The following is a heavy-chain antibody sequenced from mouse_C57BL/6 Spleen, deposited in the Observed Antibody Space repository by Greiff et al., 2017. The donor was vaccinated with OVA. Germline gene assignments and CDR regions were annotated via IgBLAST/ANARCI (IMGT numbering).Heavy chain of an antibody. CDR2: IYPGSGST. CDR3: ARREVMITSWFAY. Sequence: QVQLQQPGAELVKPGASVKMSCKASGYTFTSYWITWVKQRPGQGLEWIGDIYPGSGSTNYNEKFKSKATLTVDTSSSTAYMQLSSLTSEDSAVYYCARREVMITSWFAYWGQGTLVTVSA. J-gene: IGHJ3*01. V-gene: IGHV1-55*01. CDR1: GYTFTSYW. D-gene: IGHD2-4*01.